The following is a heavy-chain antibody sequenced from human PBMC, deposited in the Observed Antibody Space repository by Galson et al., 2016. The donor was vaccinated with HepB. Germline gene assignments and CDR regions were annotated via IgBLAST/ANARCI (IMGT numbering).Heavy chain of an antibody. CDR1: GFTFSSFA. V-gene: IGHV3-23*01. CDR3: AREGGVHQQQSKYHFDY. J-gene: IGHJ4*02. Sequence: SLRLSCAGSGFTFSSFAMSWVRRAPGKGLEWVSGLYGPGVSPFYADSVRGRFIISRDQSKKTIYLQINSLRVEDMAVYYCAREGGVHQQQSKYHFDYWGQGTLVTVSS. CDR2: LYGPGVSP. D-gene: IGHD2-2*01.